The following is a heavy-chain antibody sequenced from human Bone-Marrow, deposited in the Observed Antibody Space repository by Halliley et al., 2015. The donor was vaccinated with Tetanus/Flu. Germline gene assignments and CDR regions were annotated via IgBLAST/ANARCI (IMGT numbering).Heavy chain of an antibody. Sequence: LEWVSVIWFDGTNKYYADSVKGRSSISRDNSKNTVYLHMSSLRAEDTAVYYCAKDPRGGGYYFDFWGQGALVTVSS. D-gene: IGHD2-15*01. V-gene: IGHV3-33*06. J-gene: IGHJ4*01. CDR3: AKDPRGGGYYFDF. CDR2: IWFDGTNK.